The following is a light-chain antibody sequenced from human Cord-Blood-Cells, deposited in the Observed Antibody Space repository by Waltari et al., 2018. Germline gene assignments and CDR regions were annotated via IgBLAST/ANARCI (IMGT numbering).Light chain of an antibody. CDR3: QQRSNWPT. Sequence: EIVLTQSPATLSLSPGERATLSCRASQSVSSYLAWYQQKPGQAPRRLIYDASNRATGIPARFSGSVSGTDFTLTISSLEPEDFAVYYCQQRSNWPTFGGGTKVEIK. CDR2: DAS. CDR1: QSVSSY. J-gene: IGKJ4*01. V-gene: IGKV3-11*01.